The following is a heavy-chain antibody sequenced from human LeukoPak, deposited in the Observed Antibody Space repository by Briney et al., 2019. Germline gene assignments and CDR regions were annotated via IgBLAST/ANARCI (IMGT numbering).Heavy chain of an antibody. CDR2: ISAYNGNT. CDR1: GYTFTSYG. V-gene: IGHV1-18*01. CDR3: ARELRGYSYGYSHYFDY. Sequence: ASVKVSCKASGYTFTSYGISWVRQAPGQGLEWMGWISAYNGNTNYAQKLQGRVTMTTDTSTSTAYMELRSLRSDDTAVYYCARELRGYSYGYSHYFDYWGRGTLVTVSS. J-gene: IGHJ4*02. D-gene: IGHD5-18*01.